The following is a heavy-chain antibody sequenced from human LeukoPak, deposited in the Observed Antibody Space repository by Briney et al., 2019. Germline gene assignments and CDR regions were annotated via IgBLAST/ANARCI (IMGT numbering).Heavy chain of an antibody. Sequence: GGSLRLSCEASGFTVNDFYMSWVRQAPGKGLEWVANIKQDGSEKFYEDSVKGRFTISRDNAKNSLYLQMNSLTAEDTAVYYCANLPTIFGVVITPTYGYWGQGTLVTVSS. J-gene: IGHJ4*02. D-gene: IGHD3-3*01. CDR1: GFTVNDFY. V-gene: IGHV3-7*01. CDR3: ANLPTIFGVVITPTYGY. CDR2: IKQDGSEK.